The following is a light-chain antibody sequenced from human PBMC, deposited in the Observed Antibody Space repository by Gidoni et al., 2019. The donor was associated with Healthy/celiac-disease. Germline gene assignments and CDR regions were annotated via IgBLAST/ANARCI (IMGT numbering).Light chain of an antibody. Sequence: IVMTQSPDSLAVSLGERATINCKSSQSVLYNSNNKNYLAWYQQKPGQPPKLLIYGASTRESGVPDRFSGSGSGTDFTLTISSLQAEDVAVYYCQQYYSTPEAFGQGTKVEIK. V-gene: IGKV4-1*01. CDR1: QSVLYNSNNKNY. CDR3: QQYYSTPEA. J-gene: IGKJ1*01. CDR2: GAS.